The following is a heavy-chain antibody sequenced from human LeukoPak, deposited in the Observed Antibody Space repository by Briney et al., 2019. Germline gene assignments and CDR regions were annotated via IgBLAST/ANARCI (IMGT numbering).Heavy chain of an antibody. Sequence: PGGSLRLSCAASGFTFSSYAMSWVRQAPGKGLEWVSAISGSGGSTYYADSVKGRFTISRDNSKNTLYLQMNSLRAEDTAVYYCAKDRPEPYYYGSGSYPDAFDIWGQGTMATVSS. D-gene: IGHD3-10*01. CDR2: ISGSGGST. V-gene: IGHV3-23*01. CDR1: GFTFSSYA. CDR3: AKDRPEPYYYGSGSYPDAFDI. J-gene: IGHJ3*02.